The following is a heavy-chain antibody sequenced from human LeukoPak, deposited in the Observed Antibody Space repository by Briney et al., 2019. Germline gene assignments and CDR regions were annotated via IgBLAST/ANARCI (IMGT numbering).Heavy chain of an antibody. CDR1: GFTFYDYG. D-gene: IGHD5-24*01. CDR3: ARARRDGYNCFDY. Sequence: PGGSLRLSCAASGFTFYDYGMSWVRQAPGKGLEWVSGINWNGGSTGYADSVNGRFTISRDNAKNSLYLQMNSLRAEDTALYYCARARRDGYNCFDYWGQGTQVTVSS. CDR2: INWNGGST. J-gene: IGHJ4*02. V-gene: IGHV3-20*04.